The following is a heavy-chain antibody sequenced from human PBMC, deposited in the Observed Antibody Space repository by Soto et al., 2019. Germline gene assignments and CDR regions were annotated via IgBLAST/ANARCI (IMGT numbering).Heavy chain of an antibody. CDR3: ARGPPYYDFWSGYFY. Sequence: GASVKVSCKASGYTFTSYGISWVRQAPGQGLEWMGRISAYNGNTNYAQKLQGRVTMTTDTSTSTAYMELRSLRSDDTAVYYCARGPPYYDFWSGYFYWGQGTLVTVSS. V-gene: IGHV1-18*01. J-gene: IGHJ4*02. D-gene: IGHD3-3*01. CDR1: GYTFTSYG. CDR2: ISAYNGNT.